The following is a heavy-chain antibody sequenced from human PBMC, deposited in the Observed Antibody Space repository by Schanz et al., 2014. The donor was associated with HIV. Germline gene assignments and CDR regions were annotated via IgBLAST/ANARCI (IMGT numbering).Heavy chain of an antibody. CDR3: ANLVVAATDDAFDI. D-gene: IGHD2-15*01. CDR2: ISSSSTTI. CDR1: GFTFSSYS. Sequence: EVQLVESGGVVVQPGGSLRLSCAASGFTFSSYSMNWVRQAPGKGLEWVSYISSSSTTIYYADSVKGRFTISKDNAKTSLYLQMNSLRAEDTAVYYCANLVVAATDDAFDIWGQGTMVTVSS. J-gene: IGHJ3*02. V-gene: IGHV3-48*01.